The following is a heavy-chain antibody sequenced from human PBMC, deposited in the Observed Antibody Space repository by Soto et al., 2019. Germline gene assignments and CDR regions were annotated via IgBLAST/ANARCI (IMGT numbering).Heavy chain of an antibody. CDR2: ISAYNGNT. D-gene: IGHD2-2*01. V-gene: IGHV1-18*01. J-gene: IGHJ6*02. Sequence: GASVKVSCKASGYTFTSYGIIWVRQAPGQGLEWMGWISAYNGNTNYAQKFQGRVTITADKSTSTAYMELSSLRSEDTAVYYCATRRGYCSSTSCYVTYYYYGMDVWGQGTTVTVSS. CDR3: ATRRGYCSSTSCYVTYYYYGMDV. CDR1: GYTFTSYG.